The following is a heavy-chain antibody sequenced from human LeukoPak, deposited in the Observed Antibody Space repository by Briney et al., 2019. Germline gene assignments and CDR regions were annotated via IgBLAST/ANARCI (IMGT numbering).Heavy chain of an antibody. CDR3: ARVLTGAHRDAFDI. CDR2: INPNSGGT. CDR1: GGTFSSYA. D-gene: IGHD3-9*01. J-gene: IGHJ3*02. V-gene: IGHV1-2*04. Sequence: ASVKVSCKASGGTFSSYAISWVRQAPGQGLEWMGWINPNSGGTNYAQKFQGWVTMTRDTSISTAYMELSRLRSDDTAVYYCARVLTGAHRDAFDIWGQGTMVTVSS.